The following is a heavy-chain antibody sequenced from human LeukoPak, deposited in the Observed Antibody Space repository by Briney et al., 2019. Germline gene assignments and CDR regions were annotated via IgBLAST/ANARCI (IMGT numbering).Heavy chain of an antibody. CDR2: IGISSGNT. CDR1: GFNFIDYS. Sequence: GGSLRLSCAASGFNFIDYSMNWVRQAPGKGLEWISYIGISSGNTKYADSVKGRFTISRDKARSSLYLQMNSLRVEDTAVYYCARDHRYAFDNWGHGTLVTVSS. J-gene: IGHJ4*01. D-gene: IGHD5-12*01. V-gene: IGHV3-48*01. CDR3: ARDHRYAFDN.